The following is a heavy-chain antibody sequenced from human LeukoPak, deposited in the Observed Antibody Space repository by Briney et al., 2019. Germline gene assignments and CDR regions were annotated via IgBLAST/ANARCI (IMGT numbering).Heavy chain of an antibody. CDR3: AKGGHYSFFDY. Sequence: GGSLRLSCAASGFTFSSYAMSWVRQTPGKGLEWVSTISGDGTETFYADSVRGRFTISRDNSKNTHYLQMSSLRAEDTGIYYCAKGGHYSFFDYWGQGTLVTVSS. D-gene: IGHD4-11*01. V-gene: IGHV3-23*01. CDR1: GFTFSSYA. CDR2: ISGDGTET. J-gene: IGHJ4*02.